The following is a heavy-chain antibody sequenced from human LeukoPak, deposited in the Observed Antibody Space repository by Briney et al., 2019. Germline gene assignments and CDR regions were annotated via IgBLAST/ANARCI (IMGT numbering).Heavy chain of an antibody. CDR1: GFTFSSYG. CDR2: IRYDGSNK. CDR3: AKDQDYGDDMLDY. J-gene: IGHJ4*02. Sequence: PGRSLRLSCAASGFTFSSYGMHWVRQAPGKGLEWVAVIRYDGSNKYYADSVKGRFTISRDNSKNTLYLQMNSLRAEDTAVYYCAKDQDYGDDMLDYWGQGTLVTVSS. D-gene: IGHD4-17*01. V-gene: IGHV3-33*06.